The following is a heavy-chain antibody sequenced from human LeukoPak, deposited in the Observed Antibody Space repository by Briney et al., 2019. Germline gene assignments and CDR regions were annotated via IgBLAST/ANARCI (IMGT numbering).Heavy chain of an antibody. CDR2: ISSSSSTI. J-gene: IGHJ4*02. Sequence: PGGSLGLSCAASGFTFSSYSMNWVRQAPGKGLEWVSYISSSSSTIYYADSVKGRFTISRDNAKNSLYLQMNSLRAEDTAVYYCARAEVIAIFDYWGQGTLVTVSS. D-gene: IGHD2-21*01. CDR3: ARAEVIAIFDY. CDR1: GFTFSSYS. V-gene: IGHV3-48*01.